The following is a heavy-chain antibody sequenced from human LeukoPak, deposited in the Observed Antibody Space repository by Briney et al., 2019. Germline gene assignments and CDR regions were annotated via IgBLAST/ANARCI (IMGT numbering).Heavy chain of an antibody. V-gene: IGHV1-18*01. CDR2: ISAYNDTT. CDR1: GYIFISYA. CDR3: ARTAAGTEAYIDY. J-gene: IGHJ4*02. Sequence: ASVKVSCKASGYIFISYAISWVRQAPGQGLEWMGWISAYNDTTSNTQKLQGRVTMTTDTSTSTTYMELRSLRSDDTAVYYCARTAAGTEAYIDYWGQGTLVTVSS. D-gene: IGHD6-13*01.